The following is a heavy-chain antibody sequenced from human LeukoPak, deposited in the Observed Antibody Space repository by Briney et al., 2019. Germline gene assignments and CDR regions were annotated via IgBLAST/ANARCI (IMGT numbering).Heavy chain of an antibody. CDR1: GFTFDDYG. Sequence: GGSLRLSCAASGFTFDDYGMSWVRQAPGKGLEWVSAISGSGGSTYYADSVKGRFTISRDNSKNTLYLQMNSLRAEDTAVYYCAKDLSDLGGYWGQGTLVTVSS. CDR2: ISGSGGST. V-gene: IGHV3-23*01. J-gene: IGHJ4*02. CDR3: AKDLSDLGGY. D-gene: IGHD2-21*01.